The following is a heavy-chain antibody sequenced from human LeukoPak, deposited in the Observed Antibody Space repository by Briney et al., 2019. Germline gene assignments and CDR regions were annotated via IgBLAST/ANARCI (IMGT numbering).Heavy chain of an antibody. CDR2: IYRGDSDT. V-gene: IGHV5-51*01. Sequence: GEALKISGKTSGYIFTKSWIGGVRQRPGKGLEWMGSIYRGDSDTRYSPSFQGQVTISADKSITTAYLQWSSLKASDTAMYYCARQRQQQGDFDYWGQGTLVTVSS. D-gene: IGHD6-13*01. CDR3: ARQRQQQGDFDY. CDR1: GYIFTKSW. J-gene: IGHJ4*02.